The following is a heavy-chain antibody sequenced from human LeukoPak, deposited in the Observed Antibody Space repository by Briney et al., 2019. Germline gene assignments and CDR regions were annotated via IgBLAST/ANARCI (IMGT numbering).Heavy chain of an antibody. CDR2: INTYSGDT. D-gene: IGHD3-10*01. CDR3: ARDYQYYASGSSKKAFDY. J-gene: IGHJ4*02. CDR1: GYTFTTYG. Sequence: ASVKVSRKPSGYTFTTYGISWVRQAPGQGLEWMGWINTYSGDTNYAQKLQGRVTMTTDTSTSTAYMELGSLRSDDTAMYYCARDYQYYASGSSKKAFDYWGQGTLVTVSS. V-gene: IGHV1-18*01.